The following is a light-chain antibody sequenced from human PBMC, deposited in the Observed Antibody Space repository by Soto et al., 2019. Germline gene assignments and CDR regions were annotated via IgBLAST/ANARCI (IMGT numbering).Light chain of an antibody. Sequence: EIVMTQSPATLSVSLGERATLSCRASQSVSSNLAWYQLKPGQAPRLLIYGASTRATGIPARFSGSGSGTEFPLTISSLQSEDFAVYYCQHYNDWPTFGQGTKVDIK. CDR2: GAS. J-gene: IGKJ1*01. CDR3: QHYNDWPT. V-gene: IGKV3-15*01. CDR1: QSVSSN.